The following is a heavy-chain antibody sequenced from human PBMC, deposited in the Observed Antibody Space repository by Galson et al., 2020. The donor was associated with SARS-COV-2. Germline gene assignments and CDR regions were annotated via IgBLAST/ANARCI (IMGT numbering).Heavy chain of an antibody. J-gene: IGHJ3*02. CDR1: GGSISGYY. D-gene: IGHD3-10*01. CDR2: FYYAVST. CDR3: AGVSVRGSGLSDAFDT. Sequence: ETSETLSLTCTVSGGSISGYYWSWIRQRPGKGLEWIGYFYYAVSTNYNPSLKSQVPISVDTSKNQFSLKLSAVTAADTAVSFCAGVSVRGSGLSDAFDTWGQGTMVTVSS. V-gene: IGHV4-59*12.